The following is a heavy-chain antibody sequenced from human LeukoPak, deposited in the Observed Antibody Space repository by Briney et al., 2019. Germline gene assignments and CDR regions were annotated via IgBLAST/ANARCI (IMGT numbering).Heavy chain of an antibody. CDR3: ARGRRYCSSTSCYGGKNGMDV. Sequence: PETLSLTCTVFGGSISGYYWSWIRQPPGKGLEWIGYTYHSGSTNYNPSRKSRVTISVDTSKNQFSLKLSSVTAADTAVYYCARGRRYCSSTSCYGGKNGMDVWGQGTTVTLS. V-gene: IGHV4-59*12. CDR2: TYHSGST. CDR1: GGSISGYY. D-gene: IGHD2-2*01. J-gene: IGHJ6*02.